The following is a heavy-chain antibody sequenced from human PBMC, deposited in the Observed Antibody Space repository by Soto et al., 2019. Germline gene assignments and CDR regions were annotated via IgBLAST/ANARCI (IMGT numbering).Heavy chain of an antibody. D-gene: IGHD1-1*01. J-gene: IGHJ5*02. V-gene: IGHV5-10-1*01. CDR2: IDPRDSYT. CDR1: GYSFTTYL. CDR3: AREKSDLQLFNWLDP. Sequence: GESLKISFEASGYSFTTYLISWVRQMPVKGLEWMGAIDPRDSYTKYSPSFQGHVTISVDKSISTAYLQWNSLKASDTAIYYCAREKSDLQLFNWLDPWGQGTLVTVSS.